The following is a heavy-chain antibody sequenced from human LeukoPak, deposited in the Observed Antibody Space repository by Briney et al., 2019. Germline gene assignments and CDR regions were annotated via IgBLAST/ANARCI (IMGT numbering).Heavy chain of an antibody. V-gene: IGHV4-61*08. D-gene: IGHD6-19*01. Sequence: PSETLPLTCTVSGGSISSGGYYWSWIRQPPGKGLEWIGYIYYSGSTNYNPSLKSRVTISVDTSKNQFSLKLSSVTAADTAVYYCASSSGWSSFDYWGQGTLVTVSS. CDR2: IYYSGST. CDR1: GGSISSGGYY. CDR3: ASSSGWSSFDY. J-gene: IGHJ4*02.